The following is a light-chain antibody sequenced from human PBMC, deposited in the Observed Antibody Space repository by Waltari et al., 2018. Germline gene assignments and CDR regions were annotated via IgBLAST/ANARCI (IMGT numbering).Light chain of an antibody. Sequence: EIVLTQSPGTLTLSPGERATLSCRASQSVKNNYLAWYHQKPGQAPRLLIFDASSRATGIPDRFSGSGSGTDFTLTISRLEPEDFAVYYCQHYGSSPPYTFGQGTKLEIK. V-gene: IGKV3-20*01. J-gene: IGKJ2*01. CDR3: QHYGSSPPYT. CDR1: QSVKNNY. CDR2: DAS.